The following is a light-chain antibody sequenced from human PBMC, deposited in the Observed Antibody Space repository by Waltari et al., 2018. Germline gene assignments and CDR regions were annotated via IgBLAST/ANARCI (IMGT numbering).Light chain of an antibody. CDR2: QNN. CDR1: KLGNKY. CDR3: QAWDSSTAV. Sequence: SYELTPPPSVSVSPGQTANITCSGDKLGNKYVCWFQQKPGQSPLLVIFQNNRRPSGIPERFSGSNSGNTATLTISGTQVMDEADFYCQAWDSSTAVFGSGTKVTVL. V-gene: IGLV3-1*01. J-gene: IGLJ1*01.